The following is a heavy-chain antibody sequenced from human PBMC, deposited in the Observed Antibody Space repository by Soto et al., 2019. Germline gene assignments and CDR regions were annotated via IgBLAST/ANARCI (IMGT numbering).Heavy chain of an antibody. CDR1: GYTFTASA. D-gene: IGHD2-21*02. CDR2: INAGNGYT. J-gene: IGHJ5*02. CDR3: ACAPCGGACFLIRS. Sequence: ASVKVSCKTSGYTFTASAIHWVRQAPGQRLEWMGYINAGNGYTRYSQKFQGRVTITRDTSASTVFMEVSSLESEDTAIYYCACAPCGGACFLIRSWGQGALVPVSA. V-gene: IGHV1-3*01.